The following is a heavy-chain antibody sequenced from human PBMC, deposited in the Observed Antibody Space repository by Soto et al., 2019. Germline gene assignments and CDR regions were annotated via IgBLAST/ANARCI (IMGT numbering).Heavy chain of an antibody. Sequence: PGESLKISCKGSGYSFTSYWIGWVRQMPGKGLEWMGIIYPGDSDTRYSPSFQGQVTISADKSISTAYLQWSSLKASDTAMYYCARVHVYDFWSGYYTGYNWFDPWGQGTLVTVSS. D-gene: IGHD3-3*01. J-gene: IGHJ5*02. CDR2: IYPGDSDT. CDR1: GYSFTSYW. CDR3: ARVHVYDFWSGYYTGYNWFDP. V-gene: IGHV5-51*01.